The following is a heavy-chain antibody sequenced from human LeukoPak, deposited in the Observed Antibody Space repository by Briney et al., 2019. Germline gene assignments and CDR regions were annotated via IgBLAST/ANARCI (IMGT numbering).Heavy chain of an antibody. J-gene: IGHJ3*02. CDR3: ARGGSRGGAFDI. D-gene: IGHD3-16*01. CDR1: GYTFTAYY. Sequence: ASVKVSCKASGYTFTAYYMHWVRQAPGQGLECMGWINPNTGGSNFSQKFQGRVTMTRDTSISTVYMELRRLSSNDTALYYCARGGSRGGAFDIWGQGTMVTVSS. V-gene: IGHV1-2*02. CDR2: INPNTGGS.